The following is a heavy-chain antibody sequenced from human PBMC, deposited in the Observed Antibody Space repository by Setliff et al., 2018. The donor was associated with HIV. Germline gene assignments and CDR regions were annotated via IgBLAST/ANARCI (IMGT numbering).Heavy chain of an antibody. V-gene: IGHV3-11*01. CDR2: ISESGSNE. CDR3: ARGSTVGTAFDY. J-gene: IGHJ4*02. D-gene: IGHD4-17*01. Sequence: GGSLRLSCVASGVTISDHEMGWVRQAPGKGLEWVSYISESGSNEKYADSVKGRFTISRDNAKNSLYLQMNSLRAEDTAVYYCARGSTVGTAFDYWGQGTLVTVSS. CDR1: GVTISDHE.